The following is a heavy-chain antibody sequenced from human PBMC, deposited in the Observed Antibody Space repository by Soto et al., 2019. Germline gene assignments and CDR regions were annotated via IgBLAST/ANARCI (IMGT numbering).Heavy chain of an antibody. J-gene: IGHJ2*01. V-gene: IGHV4-30-4*01. D-gene: IGHD3-22*01. Sequence: ASETLSLTCTVSGASINNNVYYWSWIRQTPGKGLEWIGYVYYSGTTDYIPSLKSRLSMSIDKSQNQFTLKLNSVTAADTATYYCARMSYFYDKWYFDLWGRGTLVTVSS. CDR3: ARMSYFYDKWYFDL. CDR2: VYYSGTT. CDR1: GASINNNVYY.